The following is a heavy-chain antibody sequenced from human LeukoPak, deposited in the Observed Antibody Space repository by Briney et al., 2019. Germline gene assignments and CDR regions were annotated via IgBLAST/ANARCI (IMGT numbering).Heavy chain of an antibody. CDR3: ARGLDHSKTGY. J-gene: IGHJ4*02. D-gene: IGHD4-11*01. CDR2: IYYSGNT. V-gene: IGHV4-39*01. Sequence: SETLSLTCIVSGGFISSSSYYWGWIRQPPGKGLEWIGNIYYSGNTYYNPSLKSRVTISVDTSKKQVSLRLTSVTAADTAVYYCARGLDHSKTGYWGQGTLVTVSS. CDR1: GGFISSSSYY.